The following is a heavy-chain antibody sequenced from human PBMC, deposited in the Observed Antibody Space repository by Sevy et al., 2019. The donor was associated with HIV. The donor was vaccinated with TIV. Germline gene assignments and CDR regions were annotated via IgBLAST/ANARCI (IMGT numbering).Heavy chain of an antibody. CDR2: ISFSGGST. J-gene: IGHJ4*02. CDR3: AKERVSGTYYTGDFDY. Sequence: GGSLRLSCAASGFTFSTYAMTWVRQAPGKGLEWVSVISFSGGSTYYADSVKGRFTISRDNSKNTLYLQMISLRAEDTAVYYCAKERVSGTYYTGDFDYWGQGTLVTVSS. CDR1: GFTFSTYA. V-gene: IGHV3-23*01. D-gene: IGHD3-10*01.